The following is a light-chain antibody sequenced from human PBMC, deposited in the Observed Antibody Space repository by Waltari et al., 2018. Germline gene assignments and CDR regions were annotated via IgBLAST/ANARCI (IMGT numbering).Light chain of an antibody. CDR3: CAFAGYGVYV. Sequence: WYHHHPGGAPNLLIYEVSKRPSGVSSRFSGSKSGKTVSLTISGLQAEDEGDYYCCAFAGYGVYVFGSGTHVAVL. J-gene: IGLJ1*01. V-gene: IGLV2-23*02. CDR2: EVS.